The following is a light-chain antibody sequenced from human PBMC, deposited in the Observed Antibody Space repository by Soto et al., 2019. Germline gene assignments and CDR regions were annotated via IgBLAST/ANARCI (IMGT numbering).Light chain of an antibody. CDR2: EVS. J-gene: IGLJ2*01. CDR3: CSYAGRSTNVV. CDR1: SSDVGSYNL. V-gene: IGLV2-23*02. Sequence: QSVLTQPASVSGSPGQSITISCTGTSSDVGSYNLVSWYQQHPGKAPKLMIYEVSKRPSGVSNRFSGSKSGNTASLTISGLQAEDAADYYCCSYAGRSTNVVFGGGTKLTVL.